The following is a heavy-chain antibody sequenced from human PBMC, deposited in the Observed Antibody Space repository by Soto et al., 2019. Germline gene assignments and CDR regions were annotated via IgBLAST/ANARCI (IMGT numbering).Heavy chain of an antibody. CDR1: GFTLTDYG. V-gene: IGHV3-30*18. J-gene: IGHJ4*02. CDR2: ISYDGSNK. CDR3: AKDTYYHDSSGYYVFDY. Sequence: QVQLVECGGGVVQPGRSLRLSCADSGFTLTDYGMHWVRQAPGKGLEWVAVISYDGSNKNYADSVKGRFTISRDNSKNTLYLQMNSLRAEDTAVYYCAKDTYYHDSSGYYVFDYWGQGTLVTVSS. D-gene: IGHD3-22*01.